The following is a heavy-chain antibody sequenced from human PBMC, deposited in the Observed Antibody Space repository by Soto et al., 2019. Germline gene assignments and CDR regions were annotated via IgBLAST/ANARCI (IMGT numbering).Heavy chain of an antibody. J-gene: IGHJ6*02. CDR2: ISGSGGST. D-gene: IGHD2-15*01. CDR3: AKGGRVVSEYYYGMDV. Sequence: EVQLLESGGGLVQPGGSLRLSCAASGFTFSTYAMTWVRQAPGKGLAWVSAISGSGGSTYYADSVKGRFTISRDNSKNSLYLKMNSLRAEDTAVYFCAKGGRVVSEYYYGMDVWGPGTTVTVSS. V-gene: IGHV3-23*01. CDR1: GFTFSTYA.